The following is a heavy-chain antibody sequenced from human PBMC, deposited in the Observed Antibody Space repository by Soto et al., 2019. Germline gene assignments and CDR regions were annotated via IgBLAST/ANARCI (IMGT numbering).Heavy chain of an antibody. CDR1: GFTFSSYD. V-gene: IGHV3-13*01. D-gene: IGHD3-10*01. Sequence: PGGSLRLSCAASGFTFSSYDMHWVRQATGKGLEWVSAIGTAGDTYYPGSVKGRFTISRENAKNSLYLQMNSLRAGDTAVYYCARGYYGSGTPRDYYYYGMDVSGQGTTVTVSS. CDR3: ARGYYGSGTPRDYYYYGMDV. CDR2: IGTAGDT. J-gene: IGHJ6*02.